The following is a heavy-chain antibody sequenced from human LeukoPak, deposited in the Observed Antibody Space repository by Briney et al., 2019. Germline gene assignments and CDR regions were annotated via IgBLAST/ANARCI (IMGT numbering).Heavy chain of an antibody. J-gene: IGHJ3*02. D-gene: IGHD1-1*01. CDR3: AVTTGPAVSDPFDI. CDR2: IIPIFGTA. V-gene: IGHV1-69*13. CDR1: GGTFSSYA. Sequence: SVKVSCKASGGTFSSYAISWVRQAPGQGLEWMGGIIPIFGTANYAQKFQGRVTITADESTSTAYMELSSLISEDTAVYYCAVTTGPAVSDPFDIWGQGTMVTVSS.